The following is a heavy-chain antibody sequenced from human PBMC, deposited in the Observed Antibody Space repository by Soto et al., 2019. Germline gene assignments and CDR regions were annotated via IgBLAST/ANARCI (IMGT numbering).Heavy chain of an antibody. CDR2: VHDSGST. V-gene: IGHV4-59*01. D-gene: IGHD3-10*02. CDR1: GDSISTYY. Sequence: QVQLQESGPRLVKPSETLSVICTVSGDSISTYYWSWIRQPPGKGLEWIGYVHDSGSTNYNPSLKSRVTISADTSTNHFSLKMNSVTAADTAVYYCARLMFGLYWYLDLWGRGTLVTVSS. CDR3: ARLMFGLYWYLDL. J-gene: IGHJ2*01.